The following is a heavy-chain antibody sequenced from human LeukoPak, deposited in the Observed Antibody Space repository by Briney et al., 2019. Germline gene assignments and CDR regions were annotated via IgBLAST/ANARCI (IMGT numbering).Heavy chain of an antibody. J-gene: IGHJ1*01. CDR1: GFTFSSYG. V-gene: IGHV3-33*01. CDR2: IWYDGSNK. CDR3: ARGHSGGPKNTDCGGDCYPSAEYFQH. Sequence: GGSLRLSCAASGFTFSSYGMHWVRQAPGKGLEWVAVIWYDGSNKYYADSVKGRFTISRDNSKNTLYLQMNSLRAEDTAVYYCARGHSGGPKNTDCGGDCYPSAEYFQHWGQGTLVTVSS. D-gene: IGHD2-21*02.